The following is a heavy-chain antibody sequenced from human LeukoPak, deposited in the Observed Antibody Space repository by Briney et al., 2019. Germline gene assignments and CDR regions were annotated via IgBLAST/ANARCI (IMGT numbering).Heavy chain of an antibody. V-gene: IGHV3-23*01. CDR1: GFTFITYA. Sequence: PGGSVTLSCAAYGFTFITYAMCWVRQAPGGGLEWVSGISSNTVGKYNADSVKGRFTVSRDNSNDTLWLQMNNLRAEDTAVYFCAKRYYSDVSGDSALFANWGQGT. CDR2: ISSNTVGK. J-gene: IGHJ4*02. CDR3: AKRYYSDVSGDSALFAN. D-gene: IGHD3-22*01.